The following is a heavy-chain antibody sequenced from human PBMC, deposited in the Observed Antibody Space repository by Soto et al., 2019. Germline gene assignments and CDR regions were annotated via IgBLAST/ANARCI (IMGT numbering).Heavy chain of an antibody. V-gene: IGHV3-33*01. Sequence: QVQLVESGGGVVQPGRSLRLSCAASGFTFSSYGMHWVRQAPGKGLEWVAVIWYDGSNKYYADSVKGRFTISRDNSKNTRYLEMKSLRAGDTAVYYCAGGGGAYSYGLYYFDYWGQGTLVTVSS. D-gene: IGHD5-18*01. J-gene: IGHJ4*02. CDR1: GFTFSSYG. CDR3: AGGGGAYSYGLYYFDY. CDR2: IWYDGSNK.